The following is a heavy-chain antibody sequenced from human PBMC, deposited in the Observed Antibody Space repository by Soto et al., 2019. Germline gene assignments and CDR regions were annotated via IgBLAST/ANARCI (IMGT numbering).Heavy chain of an antibody. Sequence: QVQLQESGPGLVKPSQTLSLTCTVSGGSMNSGGYCWNWIRQHPGEGLEWIGCISYGGTTSYNPSLKSLLTLSVAPSKNQFSLMLNSVTAADTAVYYCSRGILVWGQGTLITVSS. CDR2: ISYGGTT. D-gene: IGHD2-15*01. CDR1: GGSMNSGGYC. CDR3: SRGILV. V-gene: IGHV4-31*01. J-gene: IGHJ4*02.